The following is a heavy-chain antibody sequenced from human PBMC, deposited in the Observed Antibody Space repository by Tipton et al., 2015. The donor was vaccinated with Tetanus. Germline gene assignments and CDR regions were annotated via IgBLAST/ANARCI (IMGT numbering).Heavy chain of an antibody. CDR2: IIPIFGTA. CDR3: ARKTQETLVVPADYYYYGMDV. D-gene: IGHD2-2*01. CDR1: GGTFSSYA. V-gene: IGHV1-69*01. Sequence: QMQLVQSGAEVKKPGSSVKVSCKASGGTFSSYAISWVRQAPGQGLEWMGGIIPIFGTANYAQKFQGRVTITADESTSTAYMELSSLRSEDTAVYYCARKTQETLVVPADYYYYGMDVWGQGTTVTVSS. J-gene: IGHJ6*02.